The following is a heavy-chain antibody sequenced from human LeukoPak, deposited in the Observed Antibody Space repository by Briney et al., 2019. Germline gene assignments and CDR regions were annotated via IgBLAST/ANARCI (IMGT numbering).Heavy chain of an antibody. Sequence: SETLSLTCTVSGGSISSGDYYWSWIRQPPGKGLEWIGYIYYSGSTYYNPSLKSRVTISVDTSKNQFSLKLSSVTAADTAVYYCARSGDDYGDYSNAFDIWGQGTMVTVSS. J-gene: IGHJ3*02. CDR3: ARSGDDYGDYSNAFDI. CDR2: IYYSGST. CDR1: GGSISSGDYY. D-gene: IGHD4-17*01. V-gene: IGHV4-30-4*08.